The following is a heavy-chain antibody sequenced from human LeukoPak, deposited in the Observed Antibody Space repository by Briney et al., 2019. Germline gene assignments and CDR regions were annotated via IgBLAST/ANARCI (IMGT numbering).Heavy chain of an antibody. J-gene: IGHJ4*02. Sequence: SETLSLTCTVSGGSISSNNWWSWVRQPPGKGLEWIGEIYHSGSTNYNPSLKSRVTISVDKSKNQFSLKLSSVTAADTAVYYCARRRRIAAAGGFDYWGQGTLVTVSS. D-gene: IGHD6-13*01. CDR2: IYHSGST. CDR3: ARRRRIAAAGGFDY. CDR1: GGSISSNNW. V-gene: IGHV4-4*02.